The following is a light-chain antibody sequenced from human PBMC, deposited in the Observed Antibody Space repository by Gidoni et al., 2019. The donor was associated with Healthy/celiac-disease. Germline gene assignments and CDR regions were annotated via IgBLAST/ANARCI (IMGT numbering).Light chain of an antibody. CDR2: DTS. Sequence: IVLPQSPATLSLSPGERAPLSCRASQSVGSYLAWYQQKPGQAPSLLIYDTSNRATGIPARFSGSGSGTDFTLTISSLEPEDFAVYYCQQRSTLFTFGPETKVDIK. J-gene: IGKJ3*01. CDR1: QSVGSY. V-gene: IGKV3-11*01. CDR3: QQRSTLFT.